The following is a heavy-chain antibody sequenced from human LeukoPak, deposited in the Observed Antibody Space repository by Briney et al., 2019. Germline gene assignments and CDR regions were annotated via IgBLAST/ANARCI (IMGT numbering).Heavy chain of an antibody. Sequence: QPGGSLRPSCAASGFTLSSYWMNWVRQAPGKGLEWVANIKPDGSDQYYVDSVKGRFTISRDNAKNSLYLQMNSLRAEDTAVYYCAKENFQYWGQGTLVTVSS. V-gene: IGHV3-7*04. CDR1: GFTLSSYW. J-gene: IGHJ4*02. CDR3: AKENFQY. CDR2: IKPDGSDQ.